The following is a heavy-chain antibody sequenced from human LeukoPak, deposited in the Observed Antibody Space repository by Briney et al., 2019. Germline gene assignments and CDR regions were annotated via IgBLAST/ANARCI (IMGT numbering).Heavy chain of an antibody. CDR2: ISWNSGSI. D-gene: IGHD2-15*01. V-gene: IGHV3-9*01. CDR3: AIDIVVAGYYYYGMDV. CDR1: GFTFVDYA. Sequence: PGGSLRLSCAASGFTFVDYAMHWVRQAPGKGLEWVSGISWNSGSIGYADSVKGRFTISRDNAKNSLYLQMNSLRAEDTALYYCAIDIVVAGYYYYGMDVWGQGTTVTVSS. J-gene: IGHJ6*02.